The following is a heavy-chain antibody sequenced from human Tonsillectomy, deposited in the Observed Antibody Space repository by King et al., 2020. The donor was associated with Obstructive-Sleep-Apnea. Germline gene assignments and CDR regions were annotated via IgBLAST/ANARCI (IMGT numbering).Heavy chain of an antibody. D-gene: IGHD5-12*01. CDR3: ARDWVDWAIDY. V-gene: IGHV3-21*01. J-gene: IGHJ4*02. CDR1: GFTFSSYS. CDR2: ISSTGSYI. Sequence: VQLVESGGGLVKPGGSLRLSCAASGFTFSSYSMNWVRQAPGKGLEWVSSISSTGSYIYYADSVKGRFPISRDNAKNSLYLQMNSLRAEDTAVYYCARDWVDWAIDYWGQGTLVTVSS.